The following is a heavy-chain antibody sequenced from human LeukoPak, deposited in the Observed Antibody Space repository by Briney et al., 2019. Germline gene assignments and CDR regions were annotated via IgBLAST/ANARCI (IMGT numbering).Heavy chain of an antibody. Sequence: PSETLSLTCTVSGGSISSGSYYWSWLRQPAGKGLEWIGRIYTSGSTNYNPSLKSRVTMSVDTSKTQFSLKLRSVTAADTAVYYCARTYYGSGTKYYYYYYMDVWGKGTTVTVSS. J-gene: IGHJ6*03. V-gene: IGHV4-61*02. CDR3: ARTYYGSGTKYYYYYYMDV. D-gene: IGHD3-10*01. CDR2: IYTSGST. CDR1: GGSISSGSYY.